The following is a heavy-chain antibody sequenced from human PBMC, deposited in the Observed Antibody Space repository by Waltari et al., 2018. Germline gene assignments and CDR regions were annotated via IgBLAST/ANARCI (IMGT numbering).Heavy chain of an antibody. Sequence: EVQLVESGGGLVQPGGSLRLSCAASGFTFNSYIMNWVRQAPGKGLGWVSYISSSSTIYYADSVKGRFTISRDNAKNSLYLQMNSLRAEDTAVYYCAKDSNKKYFQHWGQGTLVTVSS. CDR2: ISSSSTI. J-gene: IGHJ1*01. V-gene: IGHV3-48*01. D-gene: IGHD4-4*01. CDR3: AKDSNKKYFQH. CDR1: GFTFNSYI.